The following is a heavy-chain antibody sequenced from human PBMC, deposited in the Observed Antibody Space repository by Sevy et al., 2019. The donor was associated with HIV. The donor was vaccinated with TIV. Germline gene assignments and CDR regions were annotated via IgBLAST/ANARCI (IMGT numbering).Heavy chain of an antibody. J-gene: IGHJ6*03. CDR2: ISGSGTRT. V-gene: IGHV3-23*01. CDR1: GFSFDSYG. D-gene: IGHD3-22*01. Sequence: GGSLRLSCAVSGFSFDSYGMTWVRQAPGKGLEWVSGISGSGTRTYYADSVKGRFIISRDNSKNTLYLQMNSLRSEETAIDYCAKGGGGHYDPDEIGYYFYYYNMDVWGKGTTVTVSS. CDR3: AKGGGGHYDPDEIGYYFYYYNMDV.